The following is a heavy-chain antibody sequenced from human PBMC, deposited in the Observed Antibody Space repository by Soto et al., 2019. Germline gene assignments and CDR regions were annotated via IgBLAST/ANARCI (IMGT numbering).Heavy chain of an antibody. V-gene: IGHV4-31*03. J-gene: IGHJ5*02. CDR3: ARGERGYSYGYVRFDP. CDR2: IYYSGST. CDR1: GGSISSGGYY. Sequence: QVQLQESGPGLVKPSQTLSLTCTVSGGSISSGGYYWRWIRQHPGKGLEWIGYIYYSGSTYYNPSLKSRVTISVDTSKNQFSLKLSSVTAADTAVYYCARGERGYSYGYVRFDPWGQGTLVTVSS. D-gene: IGHD5-18*01.